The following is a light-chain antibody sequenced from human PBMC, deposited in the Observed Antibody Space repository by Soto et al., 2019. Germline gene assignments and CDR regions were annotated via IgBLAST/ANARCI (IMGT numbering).Light chain of an antibody. Sequence: QSALTQPRSVSGSPGQSVTISCTGTSSDVGGSNYVSWYQHHPGKAPKLMIYDVSKRPSGVPDRFSGSKSGNTASLTISGLHADDEAVYYCCSYAGTYTQVFGGGTEVTVL. J-gene: IGLJ2*01. V-gene: IGLV2-11*01. CDR2: DVS. CDR3: CSYAGTYTQV. CDR1: SSDVGGSNY.